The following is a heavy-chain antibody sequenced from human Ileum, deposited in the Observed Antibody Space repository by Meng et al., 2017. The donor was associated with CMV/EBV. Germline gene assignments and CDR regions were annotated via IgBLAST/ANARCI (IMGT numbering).Heavy chain of an antibody. J-gene: IGHJ4*02. D-gene: IGHD3-16*01. CDR1: GASISDYY. Sequence: SETLSLTCTVSGASISDYYWSWIRQFPGKGLEWIGYVSYTGTNANPSLKSRVAVSKDTSKNQFSLKLTTVTAADTAIYYCVRDRQYHDLNCHYRYFNSWGQGTLVTVSS. V-gene: IGHV4-59*01. CDR2: VSYTGT. CDR3: VRDRQYHDLNCHYRYFNS.